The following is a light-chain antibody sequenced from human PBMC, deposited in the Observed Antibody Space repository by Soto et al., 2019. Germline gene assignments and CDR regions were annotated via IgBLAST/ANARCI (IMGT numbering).Light chain of an antibody. CDR2: AAS. V-gene: IGKV1-39*01. J-gene: IGKJ5*01. Sequence: DIQMTQSPASLSASVGDRVTITCRASQSINTYLNWYQQKPGEAPKLLIYAASSLQSGVPSRFSGSGSGTDFTLTINSLQPEDFATYYCQQSYSTPNTFGQGTRLEI. CDR1: QSINTY. CDR3: QQSYSTPNT.